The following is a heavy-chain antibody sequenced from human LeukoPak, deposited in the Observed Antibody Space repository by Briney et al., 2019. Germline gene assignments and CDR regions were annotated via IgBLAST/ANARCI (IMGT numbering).Heavy chain of an antibody. D-gene: IGHD6-19*01. J-gene: IGHJ4*02. CDR2: IYPGDSDS. CDR1: GYSFSTYW. CDR3: ARSSGSGWSFFDY. Sequence: GESLTISCQVSGYSFSTYWIGWVRQMSGKGLEWMGIIYPGDSDSRYSPSFQGQITISADKSISTAYLQWSSLKASDTAMYYCARSSGSGWSFFDYWGQGTLVTVSS. V-gene: IGHV5-51*01.